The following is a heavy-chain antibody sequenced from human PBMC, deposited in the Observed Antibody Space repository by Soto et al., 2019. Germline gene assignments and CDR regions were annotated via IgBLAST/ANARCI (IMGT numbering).Heavy chain of an antibody. CDR1: GFTVSGKKY. V-gene: IGHV3-53*01. CDR2: LYDVDGT. D-gene: IGHD1-1*01. CDR3: ASWHLQEHAYDI. J-gene: IGHJ3*02. Sequence: GSLRLSCXAFGFTVSGKKYMAWVRQAPGKGLEWVSALYDVDGTYYADSVKGRFTTSSDSSRTIVYLQMNSLRPDDTAVYFCASWHLQEHAYDIWGQGTTVTVS.